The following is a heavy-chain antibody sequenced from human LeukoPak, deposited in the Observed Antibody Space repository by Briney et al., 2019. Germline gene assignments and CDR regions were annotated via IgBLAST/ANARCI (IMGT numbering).Heavy chain of an antibody. Sequence: SETLSLTCAVYGGSFSGHSWSWIRQAPGKGLEWIGEISHLGSINYNPSLKSRVTISADTSKNQFSLRLSSVTAADTAVYYCARDSSSWYGDAFDIWGQGTMVTVSS. CDR2: ISHLGSI. J-gene: IGHJ3*02. D-gene: IGHD6-13*01. V-gene: IGHV4-34*01. CDR3: ARDSSSWYGDAFDI. CDR1: GGSFSGHS.